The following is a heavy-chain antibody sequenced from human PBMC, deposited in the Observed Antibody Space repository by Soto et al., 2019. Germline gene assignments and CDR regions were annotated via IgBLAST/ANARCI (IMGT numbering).Heavy chain of an antibody. CDR1: GDSINNYF. CDR3: ARARQRDTGRGLDV. Sequence: SETLSLTCTISGDSINNYFWNWIRQSPGKGLEWIGYISYSGSTSYNPSLQSRATISSDTSKNQFSLELSSVTAADTAVYYCARARQRDTGRGLDVWGQGTTVTV. CDR2: ISYSGST. J-gene: IGHJ6*02. V-gene: IGHV4-59*01. D-gene: IGHD5-18*01.